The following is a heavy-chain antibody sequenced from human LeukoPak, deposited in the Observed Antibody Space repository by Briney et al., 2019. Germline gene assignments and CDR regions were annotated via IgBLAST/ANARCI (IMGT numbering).Heavy chain of an antibody. D-gene: IGHD6-13*01. CDR2: IKKGGSEK. J-gene: IGHJ4*02. Sequence: PGGSLRLSCAASGFTFSSSAMSWVRQAPGKGLEWVANIKKGGSEKYYVDSVKGRFTISRDNAKNSLYLQMNSLRAEDTAVYFCARGLYSSTTYYFDYWGQGTLVTVSS. V-gene: IGHV3-7*03. CDR3: ARGLYSSTTYYFDY. CDR1: GFTFSSSA.